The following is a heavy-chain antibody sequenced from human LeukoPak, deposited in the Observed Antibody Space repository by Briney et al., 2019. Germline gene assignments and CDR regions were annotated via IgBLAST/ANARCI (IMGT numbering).Heavy chain of an antibody. CDR2: ISSNGGST. V-gene: IGHV3-64*01. J-gene: IGHJ4*02. Sequence: GGSLRLSCAASGFTSSSYAMHWVRQAPGKGLEYVSAISSNGGSTYYANSVKGRFTISRDNSKNTLYLQMGSLRAEDMAVYYCARLAAGLDYWGQGTLVTVSS. CDR1: GFTSSSYA. D-gene: IGHD6-25*01. CDR3: ARLAAGLDY.